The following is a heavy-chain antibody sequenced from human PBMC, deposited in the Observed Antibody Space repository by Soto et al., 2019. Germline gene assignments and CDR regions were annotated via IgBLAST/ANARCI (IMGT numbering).Heavy chain of an antibody. CDR3: ARDGGIHSGGIHY. V-gene: IGHV1-69*01. J-gene: IGHJ4*02. CDR2: IIPIFGTA. CDR1: GGTFSSYS. D-gene: IGHD1-26*01. Sequence: QVQLVQSGAAVKKPGSSVKVSCKASGGTFSSYSINWVRQAPGQGLEWMGEIIPIFGTANYAQKFQGRVTITADESTSTAYMELSSLRSEDTAVYYYARDGGIHSGGIHYWGQGTLVTGSS.